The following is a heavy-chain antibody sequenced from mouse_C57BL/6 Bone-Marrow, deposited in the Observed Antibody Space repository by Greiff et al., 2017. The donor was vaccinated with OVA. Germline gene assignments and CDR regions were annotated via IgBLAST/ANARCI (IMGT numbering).Heavy chain of an antibody. D-gene: IGHD2-5*01. V-gene: IGHV1-50*01. Sequence: VKLQESGAELVKPGASVKLSCKASGYTFTSYWMQWVKQRPGQGLEWIGEIDPSDSYTNYNQKFKGKATLTVDTSSSTAYMQLSSLTSEDSAVYYCARTYYSNYGFAYWGQGTLVTVSA. CDR2: IDPSDSYT. CDR3: ARTYYSNYGFAY. J-gene: IGHJ3*01. CDR1: GYTFTSYW.